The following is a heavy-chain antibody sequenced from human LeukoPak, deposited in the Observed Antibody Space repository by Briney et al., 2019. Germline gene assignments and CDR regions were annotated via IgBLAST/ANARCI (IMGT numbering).Heavy chain of an antibody. CDR3: ASFHYADSRSSHGY. CDR1: GLTFSSYG. CDR2: VWYDESKT. D-gene: IGHD6-13*01. J-gene: IGHJ4*02. Sequence: GGSLRLSCVASGLTFSSYGMHWVRQAPGKGLEWVAVVWYDESKTYYADFVKGRFTISRDNSKNTLYLQMNSLRAEDTAVYYCASFHYADSRSSHGYWGQGTLVTVSS. V-gene: IGHV3-33*01.